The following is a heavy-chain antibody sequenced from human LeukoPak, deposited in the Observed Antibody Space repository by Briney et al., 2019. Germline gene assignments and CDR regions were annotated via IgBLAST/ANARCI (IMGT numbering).Heavy chain of an antibody. D-gene: IGHD4-17*01. CDR2: IYHNGGA. CDR1: GGSITNFY. Sequence: PSETLSLTCTVSGGSITNFYWSWLRQSPGKGLEWIGYIYHNGGALYNPSLKSRVTISVDTSKNEFSLRLTSVTAADTAVYYCARQTDHGDSNYWGQGTLVTVSS. V-gene: IGHV4-59*08. J-gene: IGHJ4*02. CDR3: ARQTDHGDSNY.